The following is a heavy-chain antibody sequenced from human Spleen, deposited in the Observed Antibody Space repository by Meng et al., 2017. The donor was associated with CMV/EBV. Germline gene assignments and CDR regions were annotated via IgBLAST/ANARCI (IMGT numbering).Heavy chain of an antibody. J-gene: IGHJ3*02. V-gene: IGHV3-30-3*01. CDR2: ISYDGSNK. D-gene: IGHD3-10*01. CDR3: ARSSGAAFDI. Sequence: GESLKISCAASGFTFSSYAMHWVRQAPGKGLEWVAVISYDGSNKYYADSVKGRFTISRDNAKNSLFLQMNSLRAEDTAVYYCARSSGAAFDIWGQGTSVTVSS. CDR1: GFTFSSYA.